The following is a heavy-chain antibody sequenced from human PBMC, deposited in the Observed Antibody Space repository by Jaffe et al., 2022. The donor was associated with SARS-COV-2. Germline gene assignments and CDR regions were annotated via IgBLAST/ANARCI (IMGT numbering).Heavy chain of an antibody. J-gene: IGHJ5*02. CDR2: TYYRSKWYN. CDR1: GDSVSSNSAA. Sequence: QVQLQQSGPGLVKPSQTLSLTCAISGDSVSSNSAAWNWIRQSPSRGLEWLGRTYYRSKWYNDYAVSVKSRITINPDTSKNQFSLQLNSVTPEDTAVYYCARAPIAAAGTPGMVPMLDPWGQGTLVTVSS. D-gene: IGHD6-13*01. V-gene: IGHV6-1*01. CDR3: ARAPIAAAGTPGMVPMLDP.